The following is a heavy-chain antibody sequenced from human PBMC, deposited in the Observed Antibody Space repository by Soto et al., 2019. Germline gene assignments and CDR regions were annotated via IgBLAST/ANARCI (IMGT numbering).Heavy chain of an antibody. CDR3: VPRLNPRVPDH. D-gene: IGHD3-22*01. CDR2: ISGSGGRT. V-gene: IGHV3-23*01. CDR1: GFPFSSYA. J-gene: IGHJ4*02. Sequence: EMQLLESGGGLVQPGGSLRLSCVASGFPFSSYAMSWVRQTPGKGLEWVSGISGSGGRTYYADSVKGRFTISRDNSNNTLSLQMHSLRVEDTAVYYCVPRLNPRVPDHWGQGTLVTV.